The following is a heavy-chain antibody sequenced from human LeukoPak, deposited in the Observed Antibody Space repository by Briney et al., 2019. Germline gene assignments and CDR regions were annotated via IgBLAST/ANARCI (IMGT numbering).Heavy chain of an antibody. CDR2: ISWNSGSI. Sequence: PGRSLRLSCAASGFTFNDYAMHWVRQAPGKGLEWVSGISWNSGSIGYADSVKGRFTISRDNAKNSLYLQMNSLRAEDTALYYCAKGEQQDSWGQGTLVTVSS. V-gene: IGHV3-9*01. CDR3: AKGEQQDS. J-gene: IGHJ4*02. CDR1: GFTFNDYA. D-gene: IGHD6-13*01.